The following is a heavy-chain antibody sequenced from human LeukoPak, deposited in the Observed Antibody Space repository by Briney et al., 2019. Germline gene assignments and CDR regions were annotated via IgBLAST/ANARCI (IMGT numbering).Heavy chain of an antibody. CDR2: INWNGGST. V-gene: IGHV3-20*04. CDR3: ARDRRFRYCSSTSCYPNAFDI. Sequence: PGGSLRLSCAASGFTFDDYGMSWVRRAPGKGLEWVSGINWNGGSTGYADSVKGRFTISRDNAKNSLYLQMNSLRAEDTALYYCARDRRFRYCSSTSCYPNAFDIWGQGTMVTVSS. CDR1: GFTFDDYG. J-gene: IGHJ3*02. D-gene: IGHD2-2*01.